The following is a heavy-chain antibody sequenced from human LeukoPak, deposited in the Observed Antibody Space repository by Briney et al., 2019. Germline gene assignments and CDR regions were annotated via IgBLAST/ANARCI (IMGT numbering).Heavy chain of an antibody. V-gene: IGHV1-18*01. J-gene: IGHJ4*02. CDR1: GYTFTSYG. Sequence: ASVKVSCKASGYTFTSYGISWVRQAPGQGLEWMGWISAYNGNTNYAQKLQGRVTMTTDTSTSTAYMELRSLRSDDTAVYYCARDRGYYYYSNPGYWGQGTLVTVSS. D-gene: IGHD3-22*01. CDR2: ISAYNGNT. CDR3: ARDRGYYYYSNPGY.